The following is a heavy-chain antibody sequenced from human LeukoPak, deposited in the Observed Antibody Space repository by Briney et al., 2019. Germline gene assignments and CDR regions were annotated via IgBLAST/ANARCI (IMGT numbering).Heavy chain of an antibody. J-gene: IGHJ4*02. V-gene: IGHV4-61*08. CDR1: GGSISSGGYY. Sequence: SETLSLTCAVSGGSISSGGYYWSWIRQPPGKGLEWIGYIYYSGSTNYNPSLKSRVTISVDTSKNQFSLKLSSVTAADTAVYYCARAFTKWELPDYWGQGTLVTVSS. CDR2: IYYSGST. CDR3: ARAFTKWELPDY. D-gene: IGHD1-26*01.